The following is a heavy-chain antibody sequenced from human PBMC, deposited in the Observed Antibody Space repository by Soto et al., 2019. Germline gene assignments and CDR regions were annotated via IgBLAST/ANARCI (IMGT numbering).Heavy chain of an antibody. CDR3: AKLTFGGVWGAYFDY. J-gene: IGHJ4*02. D-gene: IGHD3-16*01. V-gene: IGHV3-23*01. Sequence: EVQLLESGGGLVQPGGSLRLSCAASGFTFSSYAMSWVRQAPGKGPEWVSAISGSGGSTYYADSVKGRFTISRDNSKNTLYLQMYSLRAEDTAVYYCAKLTFGGVWGAYFDYWGQGTLVTVSS. CDR2: ISGSGGST. CDR1: GFTFSSYA.